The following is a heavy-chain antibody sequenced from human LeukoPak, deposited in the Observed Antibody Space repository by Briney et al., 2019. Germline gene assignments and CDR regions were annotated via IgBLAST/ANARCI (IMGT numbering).Heavy chain of an antibody. D-gene: IGHD5-18*01. Sequence: SETLSLTCAVYGGSFSGYYWSWIRQLPGKGLEWIGEINHSGSTNYNPSLKSRVTISVDTSKNQFSLKLSSVTAADTAVYYCARGRSYGLGSTYYYYYYYMDVWGKGTTVTVSS. V-gene: IGHV4-34*01. CDR2: INHSGST. J-gene: IGHJ6*03. CDR3: ARGRSYGLGSTYYYYYYYMDV. CDR1: GGSFSGYY.